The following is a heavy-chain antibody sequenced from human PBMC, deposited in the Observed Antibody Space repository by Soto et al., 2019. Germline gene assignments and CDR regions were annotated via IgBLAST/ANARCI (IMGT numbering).Heavy chain of an antibody. CDR3: ARESGDYGRPYFDY. CDR1: GGTFTSFP. J-gene: IGHJ4*02. V-gene: IGHV1-69*01. CDR2: IIPIFETT. D-gene: IGHD3-10*01. Sequence: VQLVQSGAEVKKPGSSVKVSCKASGGTFTSFPFSWVRQAPGQGLEWMGGIIPIFETTNYAQKFRGTLTITADESTTTAYMELTSLTSEDTAVYFCARESGDYGRPYFDYWGQGTLVTVSS.